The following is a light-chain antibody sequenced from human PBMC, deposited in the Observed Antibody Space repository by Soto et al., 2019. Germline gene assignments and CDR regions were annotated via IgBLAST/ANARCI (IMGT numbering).Light chain of an antibody. CDR3: LQHNSYPQT. J-gene: IGKJ1*01. CDR1: QGIRHD. CDR2: SAS. V-gene: IGKV1-17*01. Sequence: DIQMTQSPSSLSASVGDRVTITCRASQGIRHDLGWYQQKPGKAPTRLIYSASSLQSGVPSRFSGSGSGTEFTLTISSQQPEDSATYYCLQHNSYPQTFGQGTKVEIK.